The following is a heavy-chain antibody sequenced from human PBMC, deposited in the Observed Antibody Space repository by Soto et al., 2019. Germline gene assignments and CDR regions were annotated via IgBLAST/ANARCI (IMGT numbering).Heavy chain of an antibody. D-gene: IGHD3-22*01. J-gene: IGHJ5*02. CDR3: AKDSSPYYYDTSGYYDH. V-gene: IGHV3-9*01. CDR2: TSWNSGSI. Sequence: EVQLVESGGGVVQPGRSLRLSCTVSGFIFDDYAMHWVRQAPGKGLEWVSGTSWNSGSIGYADSVKGRFTISRDNAKNSLYLQMNSLRAEDTALYYCAKDSSPYYYDTSGYYDHWGQGTLVTVSA. CDR1: GFIFDDYA.